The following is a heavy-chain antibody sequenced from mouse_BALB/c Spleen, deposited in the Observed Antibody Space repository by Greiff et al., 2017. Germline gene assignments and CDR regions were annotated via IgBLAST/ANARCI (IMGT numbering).Heavy chain of an antibody. V-gene: IGHV5-6*01. CDR1: GFTFSSYG. CDR2: ISSGGSYT. Sequence: EVHLVESGGDLVKPGGSLKLSCAASGFTFSSYGMSWVRQTPDKRLEWVATISSGGSYTYYPDSVKGRFTISRDNAKNTLYLQMSSLKSEDTAMYYCARSGNLDAMDYWGQGTSVTVSS. D-gene: IGHD2-1*01. CDR3: ARSGNLDAMDY. J-gene: IGHJ4*01.